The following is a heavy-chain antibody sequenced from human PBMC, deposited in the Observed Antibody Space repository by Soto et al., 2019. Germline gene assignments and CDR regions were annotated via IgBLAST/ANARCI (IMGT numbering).Heavy chain of an antibody. CDR1: GYTFTGYY. J-gene: IGHJ4*02. CDR3: ARDYYGSGSYYNPGFYFDY. CDR2: INPNSGGT. Sequence: GASVKVSCKASGYTFTGYYMHWVLQAPGQGREWMGWINPNSGGTNYAQKFQGRVTMTRDTSISTAYMELSRLRSDNTAVYYCARDYYGSGSYYNPGFYFDYWGQGTLVTVSS. V-gene: IGHV1-2*02. D-gene: IGHD3-10*01.